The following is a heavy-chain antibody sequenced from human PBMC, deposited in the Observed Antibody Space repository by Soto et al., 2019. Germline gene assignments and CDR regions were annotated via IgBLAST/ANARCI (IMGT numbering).Heavy chain of an antibody. CDR1: GFTFDDYA. CDR3: AKDNYSSGQDAFDI. V-gene: IGHV3-9*01. Sequence: EVQLVESGGGLVQPGRSLRLSCAASGFTFDDYAMHWVRQAPGKGLEWVSGISWNSGSIGYADSVKGRFTISRDNAKNSLYLQSNSLRAEDTALNYWAKDNYSSGQDAFDIWGQGTMVTVSS. J-gene: IGHJ3*02. CDR2: ISWNSGSI. D-gene: IGHD3-22*01.